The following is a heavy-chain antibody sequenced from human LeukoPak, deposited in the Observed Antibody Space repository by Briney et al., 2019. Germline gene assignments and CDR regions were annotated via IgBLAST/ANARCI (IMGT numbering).Heavy chain of an antibody. V-gene: IGHV3-20*04. CDR3: AKDRAWIQSWF. J-gene: IGHJ4*02. D-gene: IGHD5-18*01. CDR2: INWNGGST. CDR1: GFTFDDYG. Sequence: PPGGSLRLSCAASGFTFDDYGMSWVRQVPGKGLEWVSGINWNGGSTGYADSVKGRFTISRDNAKNSLYLQMDSLRAEDTAIYYCAKDRAWIQSWFWGQGTLVTVSS.